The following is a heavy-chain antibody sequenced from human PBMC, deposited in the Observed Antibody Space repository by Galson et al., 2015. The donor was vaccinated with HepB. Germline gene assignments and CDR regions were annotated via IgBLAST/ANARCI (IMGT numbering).Heavy chain of an antibody. CDR2: ISSSSSYI. Sequence: SLRLSCAASGFTFSSYSMNWVRQAPGKGLEWVSSISSSSSYIYYADSVKGRFTISRDNAKNSLYLQMNSLRAEDTAVYYCARDRLALGTFLPLYGMDVWGQGTTVTVSS. CDR1: GFTFSSYS. CDR3: ARDRLALGTFLPLYGMDV. V-gene: IGHV3-21*01. J-gene: IGHJ6*02. D-gene: IGHD1-14*01.